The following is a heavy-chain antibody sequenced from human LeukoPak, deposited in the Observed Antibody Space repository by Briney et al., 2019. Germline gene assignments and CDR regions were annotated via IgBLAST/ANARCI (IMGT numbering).Heavy chain of an antibody. CDR2: ISGSGDNT. CDR3: ARRAGAYSHPYDY. D-gene: IGHD4/OR15-4a*01. V-gene: IGHV3-23*01. J-gene: IGHJ4*02. Sequence: QTGGTLRLSCAASGFTFSSYGMSWVRQAPGKGLEWVSAISGSGDNTHYSDSVKGRFTISRDNSKNTLYLQMNSLRAEDTAVYYCARRAGAYSHPYDYWGQGTLVTVSS. CDR1: GFTFSSYG.